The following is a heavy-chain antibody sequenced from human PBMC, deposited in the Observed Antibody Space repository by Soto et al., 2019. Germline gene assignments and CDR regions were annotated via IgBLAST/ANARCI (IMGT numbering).Heavy chain of an antibody. Sequence: PSETLSLTCAVAGVSSSGYYWPWIRQPPGTGLEWIGEINHSGSTNYNPSLKSRVTISVDTSKNQFSLKLTSVTAADTAVYYCARDKITGLFDYWGQGTLVTVS. J-gene: IGHJ4*02. CDR3: ARDKITGLFDY. CDR2: INHSGST. V-gene: IGHV4-34*01. D-gene: IGHD2-8*02. CDR1: GVSSSGYY.